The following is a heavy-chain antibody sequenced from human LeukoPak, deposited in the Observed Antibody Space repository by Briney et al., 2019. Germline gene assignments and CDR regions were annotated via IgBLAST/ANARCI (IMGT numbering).Heavy chain of an antibody. CDR2: MNPNSGNT. Sequence: ASVKVSCKASGYTFTSYDINWVRQATGQGLEWMGWMNPNSGNTGYAQKFQGRVTITADESTSTAYMELSSLRSEDTAVYYCARVHPVDYDSSGSPWGQGTLVTVSS. D-gene: IGHD3-22*01. J-gene: IGHJ1*01. V-gene: IGHV1-8*01. CDR3: ARVHPVDYDSSGSP. CDR1: GYTFTSYD.